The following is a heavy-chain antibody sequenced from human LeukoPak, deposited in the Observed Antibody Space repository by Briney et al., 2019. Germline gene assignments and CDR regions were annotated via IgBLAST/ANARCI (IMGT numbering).Heavy chain of an antibody. CDR3: ARYYDSSGYYRIDAFDI. Sequence: GGSLRLSCAASGFTFSSYSMNWVRQAPGKGLEWVSYISSSSSTIYYADSVKGRFTISRDNAKNSLYLQMNSLRAEDTAVYYCARYYDSSGYYRIDAFDIWGQGTMVTVSS. V-gene: IGHV3-48*01. D-gene: IGHD3-22*01. J-gene: IGHJ3*02. CDR1: GFTFSSYS. CDR2: ISSSSSTI.